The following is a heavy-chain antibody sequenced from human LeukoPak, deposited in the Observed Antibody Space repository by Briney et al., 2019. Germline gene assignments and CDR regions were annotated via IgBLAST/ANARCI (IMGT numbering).Heavy chain of an antibody. D-gene: IGHD3-22*01. CDR2: IYRNGDT. J-gene: IGHJ6*03. V-gene: IGHV4-34*01. Sequence: PSETLSLTCAVYGGSFSDYSWTWIRQAPGNGLEWIGAIYRNGDTYYNPSLKSRVTISLDTSKNQFSLRLNSVTAADTAVYSCARAKRDYYDNSGYESYYYYMDVWGKGTTVTVSS. CDR3: ARAKRDYYDNSGYESYYYYMDV. CDR1: GGSFSDYS.